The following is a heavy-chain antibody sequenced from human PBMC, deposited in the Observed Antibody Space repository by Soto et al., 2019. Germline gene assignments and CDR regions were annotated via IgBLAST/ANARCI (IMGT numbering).Heavy chain of an antibody. Sequence: QVQLQQWGAGLLKPSETLSLTCAVYGGSFSGYYWSWIRQPPGKGLEWIGEINHSGSTNYNPSLKSRITISVDTSKHQFSLKLSSVAAADTAVYYCARGRGNMDIVATIRGWFDPWGQGTLVTVSS. V-gene: IGHV4-34*01. J-gene: IGHJ5*02. CDR1: GGSFSGYY. CDR2: INHSGST. CDR3: ARGRGNMDIVATIRGWFDP. D-gene: IGHD5-12*01.